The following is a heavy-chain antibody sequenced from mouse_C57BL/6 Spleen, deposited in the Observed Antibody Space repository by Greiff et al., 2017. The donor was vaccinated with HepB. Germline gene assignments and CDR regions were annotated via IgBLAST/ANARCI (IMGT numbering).Heavy chain of an antibody. J-gene: IGHJ2*01. CDR2: IDPSDSYT. Sequence: QVQLKQPGAELVKPGASVKLSCKASGYTFTSYWMQWVKQRPGQGLEWIGEIDPSDSYTNYNQKFKGKATLTVDTSSSTAYMQLSSLTSEDSAVYYCARGTLSYWGQGTTLTVSS. D-gene: IGHD3-3*01. CDR1: GYTFTSYW. CDR3: ARGTLSY. V-gene: IGHV1-50*01.